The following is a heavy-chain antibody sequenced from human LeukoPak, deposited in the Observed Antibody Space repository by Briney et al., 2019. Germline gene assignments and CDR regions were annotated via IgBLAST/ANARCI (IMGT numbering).Heavy chain of an antibody. CDR2: IYYSGST. D-gene: IGHD3-9*01. CDR1: GVSISSYY. CDR3: AGSNFTLRYFDWYQNAFDI. V-gene: IGHV4-59*01. Sequence: SETLSLTCTVSGVSISSYYWSWIRQPPGKGLEWIGYIYYSGSTNYNPSLKSRVTISVDTSKNQFSLKLSSVTAADTAVYYCAGSNFTLRYFDWYQNAFDIWGQGTMVTVSS. J-gene: IGHJ3*02.